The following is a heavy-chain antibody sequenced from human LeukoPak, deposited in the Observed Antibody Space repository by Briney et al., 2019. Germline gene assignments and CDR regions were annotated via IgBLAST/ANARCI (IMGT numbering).Heavy chain of an antibody. CDR2: VSDGGGNT. Sequence: PGGSLRLSCVASGFTFTTYAMIWVRQPPGKGLEWVSAVSDGGGNTYYADSVKGRFTISRDNSKNTLYLQMNSLRAEDTAVYYCARGAGYNYPYYFDYWGQGTLVTVSS. CDR1: GFTFTTYA. V-gene: IGHV3-23*01. CDR3: ARGAGYNYPYYFDY. J-gene: IGHJ4*02. D-gene: IGHD5-24*01.